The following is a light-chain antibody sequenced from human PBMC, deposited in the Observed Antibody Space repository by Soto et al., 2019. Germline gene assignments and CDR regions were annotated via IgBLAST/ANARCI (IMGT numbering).Light chain of an antibody. Sequence: IQLTQSPSFLSASLGDRVTITCRASQGIVSYLAWYQQKPGKAPRLLIYAASTLHSGVPSRFSGSGSGTEFSLTISSLQPEDFATYYCQQLNSYPLSFGGGTKVDIK. CDR2: AAS. CDR1: QGIVSY. V-gene: IGKV1-9*01. J-gene: IGKJ4*01. CDR3: QQLNSYPLS.